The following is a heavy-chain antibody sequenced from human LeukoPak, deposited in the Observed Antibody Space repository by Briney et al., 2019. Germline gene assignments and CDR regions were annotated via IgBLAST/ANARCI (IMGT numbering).Heavy chain of an antibody. Sequence: AGGSLRLSCAASGFTFSSYAMHWVRQAPGKGLEWVAVISYDGSNKYYADSVKGRFTISRDNSKNTLYLQMSSLRAEDTAVYYCARDIGSSSYYYYYGMDVWGQGTTVTVSS. D-gene: IGHD6-6*01. CDR2: ISYDGSNK. V-gene: IGHV3-30-3*01. CDR1: GFTFSSYA. CDR3: ARDIGSSSYYYYYGMDV. J-gene: IGHJ6*02.